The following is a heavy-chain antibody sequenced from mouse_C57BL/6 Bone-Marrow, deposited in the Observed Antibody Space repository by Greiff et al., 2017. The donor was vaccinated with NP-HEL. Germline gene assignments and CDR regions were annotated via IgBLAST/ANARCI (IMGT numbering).Heavy chain of an antibody. D-gene: IGHD1-1*01. Sequence: VQLVESDAELVKPGASVKISCKVSGYTFTDHTIHWMKQRPEQGLEWIGYIYPRDGSNKYNEKFKGKATLTADKSSSTAYMQLNSLTSEDSAVYFCARGIYYYGGYFDVWGTGTTVTVSS. CDR3: ARGIYYYGGYFDV. CDR2: IYPRDGSN. CDR1: GYTFTDHT. J-gene: IGHJ1*03. V-gene: IGHV1-78*01.